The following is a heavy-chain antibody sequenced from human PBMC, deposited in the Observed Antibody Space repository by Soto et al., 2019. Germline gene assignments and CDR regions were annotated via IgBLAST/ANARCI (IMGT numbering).Heavy chain of an antibody. Sequence: SETLSLTCTVSGDSISSADYYWSWIRQTPGKGLEWIGHIFYSGTTYYNPSLKSRLTISVDTSKNHFSLRLTSVTAADTAVYYWARTGDAYYDFGSGSPSYQYGMDVWGQGTTVTVSS. J-gene: IGHJ6*02. CDR2: IFYSGTT. D-gene: IGHD3-3*01. V-gene: IGHV4-30-4*02. CDR1: GDSISSADYY. CDR3: ARTGDAYYDFGSGSPSYQYGMDV.